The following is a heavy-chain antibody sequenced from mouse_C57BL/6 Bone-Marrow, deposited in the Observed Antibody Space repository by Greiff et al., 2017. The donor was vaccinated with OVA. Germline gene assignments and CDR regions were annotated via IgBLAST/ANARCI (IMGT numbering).Heavy chain of an antibody. CDR3: ARDDYGSSYNVWFAY. CDR2: INPNNGGT. J-gene: IGHJ3*01. Sequence: EVQLQQSGPELVKPGASVKISCKASGYTFTDYYMNWVKQSHGQSLEWIGDINPNNGGTSYNQKFKGKATLTVDKSSSTAYMELRSLTSEDSAVYYCARDDYGSSYNVWFAYWGQGTLVTVSA. D-gene: IGHD1-1*01. V-gene: IGHV1-26*01. CDR1: GYTFTDYY.